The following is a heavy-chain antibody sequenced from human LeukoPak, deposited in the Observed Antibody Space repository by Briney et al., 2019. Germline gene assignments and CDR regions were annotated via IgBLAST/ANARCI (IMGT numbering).Heavy chain of an antibody. CDR1: GGSMSSSSYY. V-gene: IGHV4-39*01. D-gene: IGHD2-2*01. J-gene: IGHJ4*02. Sequence: SETLSLTCTVSGGSMSSSSYYWGWIRQPPGKGLEWIGSIYYSGSTYYNPSLKSRVTISVDTSKNQFSLKLSSVTAADTAVYYCERHPDCSSTSCPFDYWGQGTLVTVSS. CDR2: IYYSGST. CDR3: ERHPDCSSTSCPFDY.